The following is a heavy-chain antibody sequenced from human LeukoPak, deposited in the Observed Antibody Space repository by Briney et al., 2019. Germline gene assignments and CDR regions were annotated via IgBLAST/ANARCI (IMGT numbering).Heavy chain of an antibody. Sequence: SETLSLTCAVYGGSFSGYYWSWIRQPPPKGLDGVGEINHSGSTHYNPSLKSRVTISVDTSKNQFSLKLSSVTAADTAVYYCARGQNSGSDYWGQGTLVTVSS. J-gene: IGHJ4*02. CDR2: INHSGST. CDR1: GGSFSGYY. D-gene: IGHD6-6*01. CDR3: ARGQNSGSDY. V-gene: IGHV4-34*01.